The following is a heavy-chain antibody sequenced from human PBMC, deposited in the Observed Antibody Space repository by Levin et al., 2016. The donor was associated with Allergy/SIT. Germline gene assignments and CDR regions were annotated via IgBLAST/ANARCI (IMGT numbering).Heavy chain of an antibody. CDR1: GGTFSSYA. CDR3: ARDRSLYCSGGSCYSVGYNWFDP. V-gene: IGHV1-69*13. D-gene: IGHD2-15*01. Sequence: SVKVSCKASGGTFSSYAISWVRQAPGQGLEWMGGIIPIFGTANYAQKFQGRVTITADESTSTAYMELSSLRSEDTAVYYCARDRSLYCSGGSCYSVGYNWFDPWGQGTLVTVSS. CDR2: IIPIFGTA. J-gene: IGHJ5*02.